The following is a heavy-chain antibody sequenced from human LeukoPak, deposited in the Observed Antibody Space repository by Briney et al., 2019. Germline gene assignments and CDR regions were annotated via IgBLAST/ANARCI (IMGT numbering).Heavy chain of an antibody. CDR2: IKQDRSEK. V-gene: IGHV3-7*01. CDR3: ARLREIPVFGVVTKSTSYFDY. D-gene: IGHD3-3*01. Sequence: GGSLRLSCAASGFTFTNYWMSWVRQAPGKGLELVANIKQDRSEKYYVDSVKGRFTISRDNAKNSLYLQVNGLRAVDTAVYYCARLREIPVFGVVTKSTSYFDYWGQGTLVTVSS. J-gene: IGHJ4*02. CDR1: GFTFTNYW.